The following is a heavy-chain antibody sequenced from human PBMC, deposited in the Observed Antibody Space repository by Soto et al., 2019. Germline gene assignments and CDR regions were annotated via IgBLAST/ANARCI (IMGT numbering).Heavy chain of an antibody. Sequence: SVEVSCKASGYTFTSYYMHWVRQAPGQGLEWMGIINPSGGSTSYAQKFQGRVTMTRDTSTSTVYMELSSLRSEDTAMYYCARHISNFRYYYYAMDVWGQGTTVTVS. V-gene: IGHV1-46*01. J-gene: IGHJ6*02. CDR3: ARHISNFRYYYYAMDV. CDR2: INPSGGST. CDR1: GYTFTSYY. D-gene: IGHD4-4*01.